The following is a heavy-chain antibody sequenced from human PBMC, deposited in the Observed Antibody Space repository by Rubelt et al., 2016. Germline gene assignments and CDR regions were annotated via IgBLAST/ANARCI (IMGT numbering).Heavy chain of an antibody. CDR3: ARTGLDCKNGVCYDY. D-gene: IGHD2-8*01. CDR1: GSTFTRNG. CDR2: ISGYNGNT. V-gene: IGHV1-18*01. J-gene: IGHJ4*02. Sequence: QVQLVQSGAEVKKPGASVKVSCKASGSTFTRNGFSWVRQAPGQGLEWMGWISGYNGNTHYAQKFQGRVTMATDTSTNTAYMELRSLRSDDTAVYYCARTGLDCKNGVCYDYWGQGTLVIVSS.